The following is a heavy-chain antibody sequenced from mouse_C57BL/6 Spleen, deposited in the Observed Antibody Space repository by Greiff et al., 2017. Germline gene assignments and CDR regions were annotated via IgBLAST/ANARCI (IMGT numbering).Heavy chain of an antibody. D-gene: IGHD1-1*01. CDR3: ARCHYYGSSYGWNFDV. CDR1: GYTFTSYW. CDR2: IDPNSGGT. Sequence: VQLQQPGAELVKPGASVKLSCKASGYTFTSYWMHWVKQRPGRGLEWIGRIDPNSGGTKYNEKFKSKATLTVDKPSSTAYMQLSRLTSEDSAVYYCARCHYYGSSYGWNFDVWGTGTTVTVSS. J-gene: IGHJ1*03. V-gene: IGHV1-72*01.